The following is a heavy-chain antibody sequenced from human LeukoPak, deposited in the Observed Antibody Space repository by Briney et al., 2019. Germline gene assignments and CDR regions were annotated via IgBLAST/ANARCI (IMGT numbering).Heavy chain of an antibody. CDR1: GGTFNSYA. J-gene: IGHJ5*02. Sequence: ASVKVSCKASGGTFNSYAISWVRQAPGQGLEWMGGIFPIFGTANYAQKVQGRVTITTDESTTTAYMELSSLRSEDTAVYYCARARSPSSGYLLRDHNWFDPWGQGTLVIVSS. D-gene: IGHD3-22*01. CDR3: ARARSPSSGYLLRDHNWFDP. V-gene: IGHV1-69*05. CDR2: IFPIFGTA.